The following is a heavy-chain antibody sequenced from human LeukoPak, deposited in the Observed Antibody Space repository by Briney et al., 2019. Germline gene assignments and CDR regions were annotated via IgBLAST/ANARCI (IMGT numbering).Heavy chain of an antibody. V-gene: IGHV4-34*01. CDR2: INHSGST. J-gene: IGHJ5*02. Sequence: PSETLSLTCAVYGGSFSGYYWSWIRQPPGKGLEWIGEINHSGSTNYNPSLKSRVTISVDTSKNQFSLKLSSVTAADTAVYYCARVGVPAPNWFDPWGQGTLVTVSS. D-gene: IGHD2-2*01. CDR3: ARVGVPAPNWFDP. CDR1: GGSFSGYY.